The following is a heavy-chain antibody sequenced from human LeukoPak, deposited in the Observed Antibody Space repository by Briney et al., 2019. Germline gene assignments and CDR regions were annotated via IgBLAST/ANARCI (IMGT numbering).Heavy chain of an antibody. CDR2: IRNKANSYET. D-gene: IGHD6-19*01. J-gene: IGHJ3*02. CDR3: ARVSPVSGAWFDAIDI. Sequence: GGSLRLSCAASGFTFTDSTMHWVRQAAGKGLEWVGRIRNKANSYETTYAASVKGRLTMSRDDSKKKAYLQMNSLKIEDTAVYYCARVSPVSGAWFDAIDIWGQGTMVTVSS. V-gene: IGHV3-73*01. CDR1: GFTFTDST.